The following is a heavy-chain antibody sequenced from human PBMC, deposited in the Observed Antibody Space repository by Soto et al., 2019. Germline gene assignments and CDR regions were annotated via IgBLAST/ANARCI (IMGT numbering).Heavy chain of an antibody. CDR2: INPKSGGT. D-gene: IGHD2-8*01. J-gene: IGHJ6*02. CDR3: ARGNSTDCSNGVCSFFYNHDMDV. CDR1: GYSFTDYH. V-gene: IGHV1-2*04. Sequence: ASVKVSCKASGYSFTDYHIHWVRQAPGQGXEWLGRINPKSGGTSTAQKFQGWVTMTTDTSISTASMELTRLTSDDTAIYYCARGNSTDCSNGVCSFFYNHDMDVWGQGTTVTVSS.